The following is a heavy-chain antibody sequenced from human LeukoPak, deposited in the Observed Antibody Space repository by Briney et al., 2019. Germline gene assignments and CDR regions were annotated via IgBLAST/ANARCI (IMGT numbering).Heavy chain of an antibody. Sequence: GGSLRLSCVVSGFSVSNTYMTWVRQAPGKGLEWVSVIYAGETTYHADSVKGRFTISRDSSKNTLYLQMNSLRADDTAVYYCARDGDAYNFDFWGQGALVTVSS. D-gene: IGHD5-24*01. J-gene: IGHJ4*02. CDR2: IYAGETT. CDR3: ARDGDAYNFDF. CDR1: GFSVSNTY. V-gene: IGHV3-66*01.